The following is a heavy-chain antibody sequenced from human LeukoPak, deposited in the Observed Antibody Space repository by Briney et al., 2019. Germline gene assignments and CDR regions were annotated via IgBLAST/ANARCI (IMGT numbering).Heavy chain of an antibody. CDR2: ISGSGGST. V-gene: IGHV3-23*01. Sequence: GGSLRLSCAASGFSFSSYTMNWVRQAPGKSLEWVSAISGSGGSTYYADSVKGRFTISRDNSKNTLYLQMNSLRAEDTAVYYCAKGTSDYGDYVGDAFDIWGQGTMVTVSS. D-gene: IGHD4-17*01. CDR3: AKGTSDYGDYVGDAFDI. CDR1: GFSFSSYT. J-gene: IGHJ3*02.